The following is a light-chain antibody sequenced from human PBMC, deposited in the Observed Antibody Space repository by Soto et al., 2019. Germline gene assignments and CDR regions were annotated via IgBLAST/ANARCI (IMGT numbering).Light chain of an antibody. CDR3: QQYDKYST. V-gene: IGKV3-15*01. CDR1: QNIAIN. CDR2: RAS. Sequence: EIVLTQSPGTLSLSRGERATLSCRASQNIAINLAWYQQKPGQAPRLLIFRASTRATDIPARFSGSGSGTEFTLTVTNLQPDDFATYFCQQYDKYSTFGHGTKVDIK. J-gene: IGKJ1*01.